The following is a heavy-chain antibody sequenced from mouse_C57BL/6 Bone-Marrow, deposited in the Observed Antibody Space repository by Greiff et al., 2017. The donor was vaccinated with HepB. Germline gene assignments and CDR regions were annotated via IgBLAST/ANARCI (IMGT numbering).Heavy chain of an antibody. CDR3: AGGLYDGYSAWFAY. Sequence: QVQLKESGPGLVKPSQSLFLTCSITGFPITSGYYWIWIRQSPGKPLEWMGYITHSGETFYNPSLQSPISITRETSKNQFFLQLNSVTTEDTAMYYCAGGLYDGYSAWFAYWGQGTLVTVSA. V-gene: IGHV12-3*01. J-gene: IGHJ3*01. D-gene: IGHD2-3*01. CDR1: GFPITSGYY. CDR2: ITHSGET.